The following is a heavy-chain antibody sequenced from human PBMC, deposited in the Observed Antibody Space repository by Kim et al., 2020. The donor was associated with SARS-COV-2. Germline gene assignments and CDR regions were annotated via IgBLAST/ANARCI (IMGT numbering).Heavy chain of an antibody. J-gene: IGHJ4*02. CDR2: ISYDGSNK. CDR3: AKVVLGGEGLDY. D-gene: IGHD2-15*01. Sequence: GGSLRLSCAASGFTFSSYGMHWVRQAPGKGLEWVAVISYDGSNKYYADSVKGRFTISRDNSKNTLYLQMNSLRAEDTAVYYCAKVVLGGEGLDYWGQGTLVTVSS. CDR1: GFTFSSYG. V-gene: IGHV3-30*18.